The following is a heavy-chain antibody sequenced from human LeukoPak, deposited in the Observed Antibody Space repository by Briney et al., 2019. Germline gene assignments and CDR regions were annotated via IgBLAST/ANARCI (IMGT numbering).Heavy chain of an antibody. CDR2: IYYSGST. V-gene: IGHV4-59*01. D-gene: IGHD3-10*02. Sequence: PSETLSLTCTVSGGSISSYYWSWIRQPPGKGLEWIGYIYYSGSTNYNPSLKSRVTISVDTSKNQFSLKLSSVTAADTAVYYCASECSGSYSGPWVDSWGQGTLVTVSS. CDR1: GGSISSYY. J-gene: IGHJ5*01. CDR3: ASECSGSYSGPWVDS.